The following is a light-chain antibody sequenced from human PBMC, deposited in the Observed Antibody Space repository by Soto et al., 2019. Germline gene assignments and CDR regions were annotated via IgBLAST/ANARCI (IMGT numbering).Light chain of an antibody. J-gene: IGKJ2*01. CDR3: QQYDIWPPYT. V-gene: IGKV3-15*01. CDR2: DAS. Sequence: EVVMTHSPASLSASPWERVTLSCRASQNIRSSLAWYQQRPGQAPRLLIYDASTRATGIPPRFSGGGSGTEFTVTISSLQSEDFAIYYCQQYDIWPPYTFGQGTKVDIK. CDR1: QNIRSS.